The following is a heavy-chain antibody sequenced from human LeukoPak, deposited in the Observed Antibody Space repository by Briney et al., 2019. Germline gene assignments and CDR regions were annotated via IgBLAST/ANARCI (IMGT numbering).Heavy chain of an antibody. CDR1: GGSISSSSYY. CDR2: IYYSGST. V-gene: IGHV4-39*01. D-gene: IGHD3-10*01. Sequence: SETLSLTCTVSGGSISSSSYYWGWIRQPPGKGLEWIGSIYYSGSTYYNPSLKSRVTISVDTSKNQFSLKLSSVAAADTAVYYCARRRDGYYYGSGSPKQYYFDYWGQGTLVTVSS. J-gene: IGHJ4*02. CDR3: ARRRDGYYYGSGSPKQYYFDY.